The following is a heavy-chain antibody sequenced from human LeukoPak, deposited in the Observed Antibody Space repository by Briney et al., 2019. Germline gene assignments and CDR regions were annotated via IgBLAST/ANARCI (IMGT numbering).Heavy chain of an antibody. Sequence: GGSLRLSCAASGFTFSSYAMHWVRQAPGKELEWVAVISYDGSNKYYADSVKGRFTISRDNSKNTLYLQMNSLRAEDTAVYYCARERVPSIAARRGWFDPWGQGTLVTVSS. V-gene: IGHV3-30*04. D-gene: IGHD6-6*01. J-gene: IGHJ5*02. CDR3: ARERVPSIAARRGWFDP. CDR2: ISYDGSNK. CDR1: GFTFSSYA.